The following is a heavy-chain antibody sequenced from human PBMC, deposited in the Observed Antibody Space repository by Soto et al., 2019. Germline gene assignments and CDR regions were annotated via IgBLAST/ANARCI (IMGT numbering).Heavy chain of an antibody. V-gene: IGHV1-69*13. J-gene: IGHJ4*02. CDR3: AKKYSYDSGTYLYHFDG. D-gene: IGHD3-10*01. Sequence: SVKVSCKASGGTFSSYAISWVRQAPGQGLEWMGGIIPIFGTANYAQKFQGRVTITADESTSTAYMELSSLRSEDTALYYCAKKYSYDSGTYLYHFDGWGQGTLVTVSS. CDR1: GGTFSSYA. CDR2: IIPIFGTA.